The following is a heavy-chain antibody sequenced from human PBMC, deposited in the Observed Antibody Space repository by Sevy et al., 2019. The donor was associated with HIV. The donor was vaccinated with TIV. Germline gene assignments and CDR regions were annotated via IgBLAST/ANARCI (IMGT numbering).Heavy chain of an antibody. CDR2: INHSGST. Sequence: SETLSLTCAVYGGSFSGYYWSWIRQPPGKGLEWIGEINHSGSTNYNPSLKSRVTISVDTSKNQFSLKLGSVTAADTAVYYCARGGNYYDSSGYWFDPWGQGTLVTVSS. J-gene: IGHJ5*02. CDR1: GGSFSGYY. D-gene: IGHD3-22*01. CDR3: ARGGNYYDSSGYWFDP. V-gene: IGHV4-34*01.